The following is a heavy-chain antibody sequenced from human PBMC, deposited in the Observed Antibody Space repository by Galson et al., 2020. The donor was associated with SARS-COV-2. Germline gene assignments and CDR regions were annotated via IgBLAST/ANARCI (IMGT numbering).Heavy chain of an antibody. J-gene: IGHJ4*02. V-gene: IGHV3-30*18. Sequence: GESLKISCSASGFTFSSYGMHWVRQAPGKGLEWVAFRSYDGHNKYYAASVRGRFTISGDISKNTLYLQMTSVRPEDTAVYYCAKGPRGTYSWGRLHYWGQGTLITVSS. CDR3: AKGPRGTYSWGRLHY. D-gene: IGHD1-26*01. CDR2: RSYDGHNK. CDR1: GFTFSSYG.